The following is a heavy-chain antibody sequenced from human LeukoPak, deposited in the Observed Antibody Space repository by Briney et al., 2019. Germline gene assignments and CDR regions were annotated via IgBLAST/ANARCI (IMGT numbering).Heavy chain of an antibody. CDR2: IYSGGAA. Sequence: GGSLRLFCAASGFSVVGYYMTWVRQAPGKGLEWVSVIYSGGAAFYTDSVKGRFTISRDGSKKTVYLQMNSLRAEDTAVYYCARGNSPMVGRYYLDLWGQGTPVTVSS. CDR1: GFSVVGYY. J-gene: IGHJ4*02. CDR3: ARGNSPMVGRYYLDL. V-gene: IGHV3-53*01. D-gene: IGHD4/OR15-4a*01.